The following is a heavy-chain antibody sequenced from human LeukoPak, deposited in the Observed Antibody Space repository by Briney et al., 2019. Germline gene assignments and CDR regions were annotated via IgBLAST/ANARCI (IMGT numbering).Heavy chain of an antibody. D-gene: IGHD3-22*01. Sequence: PAASVTVSCKASGYTFTSYGISWVRQAPGQGLEWMGRINPNTGDTNSARKFQGRITMTRDTSISTVYMELSRLRSDDTAVYYCARDRGDDTVSYFDYWGQGTLVTVSS. V-gene: IGHV1-2*06. CDR1: GYTFTSYG. CDR3: ARDRGDDTVSYFDY. J-gene: IGHJ4*02. CDR2: INPNTGDT.